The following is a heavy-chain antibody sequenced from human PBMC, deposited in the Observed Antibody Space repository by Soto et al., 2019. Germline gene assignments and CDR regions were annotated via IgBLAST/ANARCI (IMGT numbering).Heavy chain of an antibody. CDR2: IYYSGST. Sequence: KSSETLSLTCTVSGGSISSYYWSWIRQPPGKGLEWIGYIYYSGSTNYNPSLKSRVTISVDTSKNQFSLKLSSVTAADTAVYYCARGSITGRGGMDVWGQGTTVTVSS. J-gene: IGHJ6*02. CDR1: GGSISSYY. V-gene: IGHV4-59*01. CDR3: ARGSITGRGGMDV. D-gene: IGHD1-20*01.